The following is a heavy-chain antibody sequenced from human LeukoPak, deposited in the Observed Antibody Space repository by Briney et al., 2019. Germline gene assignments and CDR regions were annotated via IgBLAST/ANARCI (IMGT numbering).Heavy chain of an antibody. J-gene: IGHJ6*03. V-gene: IGHV3-23*01. CDR2: ISGSAYST. CDR1: GFTFSSYA. Sequence: GGSLRLSCAASGFTFSSYAMSWVRQAPGKGLEWVSAISGSAYSTYYTDSVKGRFTISRDNSKNTLYLQMNSLRAEDTAVYYCAKNIWTEMATIYYYMDVWGKGTTVTVSS. CDR3: AKNIWTEMATIYYYMDV. D-gene: IGHD5-24*01.